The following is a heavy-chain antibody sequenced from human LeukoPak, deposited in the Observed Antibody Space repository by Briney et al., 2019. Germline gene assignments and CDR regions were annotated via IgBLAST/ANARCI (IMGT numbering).Heavy chain of an antibody. Sequence: GGSLRLSCAASGFTVSSNYMSWARQAPGKGLEWVSVIYSGGSTYYADSVKGRFTISRDNSKNTLYLQMNSLRAEDTAVYYCARDLPNCSSTSCYPSDAFDIWGQGTMVTVSS. CDR1: GFTVSSNY. D-gene: IGHD2-2*01. CDR2: IYSGGST. J-gene: IGHJ3*02. CDR3: ARDLPNCSSTSCYPSDAFDI. V-gene: IGHV3-53*01.